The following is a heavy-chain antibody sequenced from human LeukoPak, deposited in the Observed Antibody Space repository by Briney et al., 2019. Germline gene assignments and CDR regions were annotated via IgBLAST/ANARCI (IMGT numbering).Heavy chain of an antibody. D-gene: IGHD3-10*01. V-gene: IGHV4-59*11. J-gene: IGHJ4*02. CDR1: GGSISSHY. Sequence: SETLSLTCTVSGGSISSHYWSWIRQPPGKGLEWIGYMYYNGSMNYDPSLKSRVTISADTSKNQFSLKLSSVTAADTAVYYCASRYGSGSYGFDYWGQGTLVTVSS. CDR3: ASRYGSGSYGFDY. CDR2: MYYNGSM.